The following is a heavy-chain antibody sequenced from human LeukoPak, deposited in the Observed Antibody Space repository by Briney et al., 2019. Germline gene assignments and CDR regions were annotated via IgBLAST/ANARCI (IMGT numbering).Heavy chain of an antibody. CDR3: ARDQVAAAGSYYFDY. CDR2: ISSSSSTI. V-gene: IGHV3-48*04. D-gene: IGHD6-13*01. CDR1: GFTFSSYS. Sequence: GGSLRLSCAASGFTFSSYSMNWVRQAPGKGLEWVSYISSSSSTIYYADSVKGRFTISRDNAKNSLYLQMNSLRAEDTAVYYCARDQVAAAGSYYFDYWGQGTLVTVSS. J-gene: IGHJ4*02.